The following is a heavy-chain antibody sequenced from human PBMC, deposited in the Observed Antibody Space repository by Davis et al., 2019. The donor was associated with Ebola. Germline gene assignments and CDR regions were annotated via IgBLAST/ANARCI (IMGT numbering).Heavy chain of an antibody. CDR1: GDSVSSRNW. Sequence: MPGGSLRLSCAVSGDSVSSRNWWSWVRQSPGKGLEWIGEIYHGGITKYNPSLKRRVTMSVDMSKNQFSLRLTSVTAADTAMYYCARDYYDSNGYLYYFDSWGQGTLVTVSS. CDR3: ARDYYDSNGYLYYFDS. CDR2: IYHGGIT. D-gene: IGHD3-22*01. V-gene: IGHV4-4*02. J-gene: IGHJ4*02.